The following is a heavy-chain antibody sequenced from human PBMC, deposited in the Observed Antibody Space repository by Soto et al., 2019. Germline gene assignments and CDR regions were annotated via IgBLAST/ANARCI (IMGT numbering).Heavy chain of an antibody. CDR1: GGTPDRSKYY. D-gene: IGHD3-22*01. J-gene: IGHJ4*01. Sequence: DALSLSSSGSGGTPDRSKYYWDWIRQSPGKGLEWIGTTYYNGNAYYNPSLRSRVTMSVDTSKNQFSLKLMSVTAADTAVYYCARHFVAVVIKGWGYW. V-gene: IGHV4-39*01. CDR2: TYYNGNA. CDR3: ARHFVAVVIKGWGY.